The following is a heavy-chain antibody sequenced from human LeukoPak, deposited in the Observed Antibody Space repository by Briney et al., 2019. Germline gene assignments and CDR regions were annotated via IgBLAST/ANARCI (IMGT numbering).Heavy chain of an antibody. CDR1: GFSFSTYG. CDR2: IWYDESNK. V-gene: IGHV3-33*01. J-gene: IGHJ3*02. D-gene: IGHD3-22*01. Sequence: GRSLRLSCAASGFSFSTYGMHWVRQAPGKGLEWVALIWYDESNKYYADSVKGRFTISGDNSKNTLYLQMNSLRAEDTAVYYCARDRERYFDSNGYDAFDIWGQGTMVTVSS. CDR3: ARDRERYFDSNGYDAFDI.